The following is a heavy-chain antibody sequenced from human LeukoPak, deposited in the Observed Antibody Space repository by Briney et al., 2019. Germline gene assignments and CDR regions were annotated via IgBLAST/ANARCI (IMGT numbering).Heavy chain of an antibody. D-gene: IGHD2-21*02. V-gene: IGHV4-59*08. CDR2: IYYSGST. J-gene: IGHJ4*02. CDR1: GGSISSYY. Sequence: SETLSLTCTVSGGSISSYYWNWIRQPPGKGLEWIGYIYYSGSTNYNPSLKSRVTISLDTSKNQFSLRLTSVTAADTAVYYCARHDGVVTANDYRGQGTLVTVSS. CDR3: ARHDGVVTANDY.